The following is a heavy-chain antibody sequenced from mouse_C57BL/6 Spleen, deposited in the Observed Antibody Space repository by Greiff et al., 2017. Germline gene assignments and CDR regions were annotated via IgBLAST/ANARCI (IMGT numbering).Heavy chain of an antibody. J-gene: IGHJ4*01. D-gene: IGHD2-4*01. V-gene: IGHV1-72*01. CDR2: IDPNSGGT. Sequence: VQLQQPGAELVKPGASVKLSCKASGYTFTSYWMHWVKRRPGRGLEWIGRIDPNSGGTKYNEKFKSKATLTVDKPSSPAYMQLSSLTSEDSAVYYCAREGPIYYEYDGFLYYYAMDYWGQGTSVTVSS. CDR3: AREGPIYYEYDGFLYYYAMDY. CDR1: GYTFTSYW.